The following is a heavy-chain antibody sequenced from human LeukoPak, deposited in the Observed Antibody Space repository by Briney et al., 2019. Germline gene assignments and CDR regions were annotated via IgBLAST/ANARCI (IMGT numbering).Heavy chain of an antibody. J-gene: IGHJ4*02. V-gene: IGHV4-30-2*01. D-gene: IGHD1-26*01. CDR2: IYHSGST. CDR1: GGSISSGGYY. CDR3: ARATKGSYYFDY. Sequence: TSETLSLTCTVSGGSISSGGYYWSWTRQPPGKGLEWIGYIYHSGSTYYNPSLKSRVTISVDRSKNQFSLKLSSVTAADTAVYYCARATKGSYYFDYWGQGTLVTVSS.